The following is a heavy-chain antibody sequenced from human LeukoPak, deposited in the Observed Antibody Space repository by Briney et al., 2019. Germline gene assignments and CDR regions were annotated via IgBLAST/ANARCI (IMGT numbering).Heavy chain of an antibody. J-gene: IGHJ4*02. CDR3: ARAPSGCGGTCAFDS. Sequence: SETLSLTCTVSGGSISNSFWSWIRQPAGKGLEWIGRIYTDGSTNSNPSLRSRLTKSLDTSKNQFSLKLTSVTAADTAVYFCARAPSGCGGTCAFDSWGQGTRVTVSS. D-gene: IGHD2-21*01. V-gene: IGHV4-4*07. CDR2: IYTDGST. CDR1: GGSISNSF.